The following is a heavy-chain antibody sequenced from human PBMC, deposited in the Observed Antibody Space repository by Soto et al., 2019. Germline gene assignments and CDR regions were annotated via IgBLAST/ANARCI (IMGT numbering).Heavy chain of an antibody. CDR3: ASRAAGTGYNWFDP. V-gene: IGHV1-18*01. D-gene: IGHD6-13*01. J-gene: IGHJ5*02. CDR2: INAYNGNT. CDR1: GYTFTSYG. Sequence: ASVKVSCKASGYTFTSYGISWVRQAPGQGLEWMGWINAYNGNTKYAQKFQGRVTITRDTSASTAYMELSSLRSEDTAVYYCASRAAGTGYNWFDPWGQGTLVTVSS.